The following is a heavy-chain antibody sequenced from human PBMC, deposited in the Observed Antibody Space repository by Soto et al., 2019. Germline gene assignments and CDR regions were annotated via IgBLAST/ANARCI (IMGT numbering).Heavy chain of an antibody. D-gene: IGHD3-22*01. V-gene: IGHV4-34*01. Sequence: QVQLQQWGAGLLKPSETLSLTCAVYGGSFSGYYWSWIRQPPGKGLEWIGEINHSGSTNYNPSLRSRVTLSVNTSKNQFCLKLSSVTAADTAVYYCARGVSYYDSSGYYYSDYYGMDVWGQGTTVTVSS. CDR1: GGSFSGYY. CDR3: ARGVSYYDSSGYYYSDYYGMDV. J-gene: IGHJ6*02. CDR2: INHSGST.